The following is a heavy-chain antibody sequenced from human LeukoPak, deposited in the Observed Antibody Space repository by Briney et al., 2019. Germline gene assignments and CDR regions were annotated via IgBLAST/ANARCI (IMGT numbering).Heavy chain of an antibody. J-gene: IGHJ6*02. CDR3: ARGPSGIAAAGSMDV. CDR1: GGSISSSNW. V-gene: IGHV4-4*02. CDR2: IYHSGST. Sequence: SETLSLTCAVSGGSISSSNWWSWVRQPPGKGLEWIGEIYHSGSTNYNPSLKSRVTISVDKSKNQFSLKLSSVTAADTAVYYCARGPSGIAAAGSMDVWGQGTTVTVSS. D-gene: IGHD6-13*01.